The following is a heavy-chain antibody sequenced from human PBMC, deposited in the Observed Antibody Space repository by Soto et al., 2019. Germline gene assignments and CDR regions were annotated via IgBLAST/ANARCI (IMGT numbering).Heavy chain of an antibody. Sequence: QITLKESGPTLVKPTQTLTLTCTFSGFSLSTSGVGVGWIRQPPGKALECLALIYWDDDKRYSPSLKSRLTTTQKPPKNQVVIKITTLHPVDPASYYCAQRLGNNTCSWDVGSLASGGREPLVPVS. CDR2: IYWDDDK. CDR3: AQRLGNNTCSWDVGSLAS. CDR1: GFSLSTSGVG. J-gene: IGHJ4*02. V-gene: IGHV2-5*02. D-gene: IGHD2-2*01.